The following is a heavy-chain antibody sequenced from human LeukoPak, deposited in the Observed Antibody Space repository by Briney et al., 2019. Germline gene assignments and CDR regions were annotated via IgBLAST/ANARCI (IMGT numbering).Heavy chain of an antibody. J-gene: IGHJ4*02. V-gene: IGHV4-39*07. CDR3: ARVRSLFDILTGYPRHYFDY. CDR1: GGSISSSSYY. Sequence: PSETLSLTCTVSGGSISSSSYYWGWIRQPPGKGLEWIGSIYYSGSTYYNPSLKSRVTISVDTSKNQFSLKLSSVTAADTAVYYCARVRSLFDILTGYPRHYFDYWGQGTLVTVSS. D-gene: IGHD3-9*01. CDR2: IYYSGST.